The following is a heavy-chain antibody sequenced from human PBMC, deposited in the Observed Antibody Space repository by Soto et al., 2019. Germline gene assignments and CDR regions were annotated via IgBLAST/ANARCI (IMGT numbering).Heavy chain of an antibody. CDR1: GGSISSGGYD. CDR3: ARGQLVAATNNWFDP. Sequence: PSETLPLTCTVSGGSISSGGYDWSWIRQHPGKGLEWIGYIYYSGSTYYNPSLKSRVTISVDTSKNQFSLKLSSVTAADTAVYYYARGQLVAATNNWFDPWGQGTLVTVSS. CDR2: IYYSGST. V-gene: IGHV4-31*03. J-gene: IGHJ5*02. D-gene: IGHD2-15*01.